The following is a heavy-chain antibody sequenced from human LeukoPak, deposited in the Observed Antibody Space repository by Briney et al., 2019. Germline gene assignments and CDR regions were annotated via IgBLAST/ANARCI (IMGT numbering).Heavy chain of an antibody. J-gene: IGHJ4*02. CDR1: GFTFSPSW. V-gene: IGHV3-74*01. Sequence: GGSLRLSCAASGFTFSPSWMHWVRQAPGKGLEWVSRINNDGSYINYADSVKGRFTISRDNAKNTLSLQMNSLRAEDTAVYFCARDGSAYNFDYWGQGVLVTVSS. CDR3: ARDGSAYNFDY. D-gene: IGHD5-24*01. CDR2: INNDGSYI.